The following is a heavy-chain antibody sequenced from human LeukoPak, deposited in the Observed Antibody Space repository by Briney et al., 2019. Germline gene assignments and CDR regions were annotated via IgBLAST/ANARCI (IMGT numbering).Heavy chain of an antibody. CDR1: GFTFSSYA. CDR3: AKDFPNGQYQLPWDYYYYMDV. Sequence: GGTLRLSCAASGFTFSSYAMSWVRQAPGKGLEWVSAFSGSGGSTYYADSVKGRFTISRDNSKNTLYLQMNSLRAEDTAVYYCAKDFPNGQYQLPWDYYYYMDVWGKGTTVTISS. V-gene: IGHV3-23*01. CDR2: FSGSGGST. D-gene: IGHD2-2*01. J-gene: IGHJ6*03.